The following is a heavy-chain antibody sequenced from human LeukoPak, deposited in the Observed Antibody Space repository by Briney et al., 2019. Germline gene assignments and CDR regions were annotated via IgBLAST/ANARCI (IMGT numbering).Heavy chain of an antibody. CDR1: GFTFSTYA. CDR3: TKDAPDSGGWFFFDS. CDR2: ISDIDT. D-gene: IGHD6-19*01. Sequence: GGSLRLSCAASGFTFSTYAMNWVRQAPGKGLEWVSTISDIDTFYADSVKGRFTISRDNSKNTLYLQMISLRAEDTAVYYCTKDAPDSGGWFFFDSWGQGTLVTVSS. J-gene: IGHJ4*02. V-gene: IGHV3-23*01.